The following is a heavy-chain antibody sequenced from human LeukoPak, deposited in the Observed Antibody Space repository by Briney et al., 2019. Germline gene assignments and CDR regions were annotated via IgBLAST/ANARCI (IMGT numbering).Heavy chain of an antibody. Sequence: SETLSLTCTVSGGSISSYYWSWIRQPAGKGLEWIGRIYTSGSTNYNPSLKSRVTISVDKSKNQFSLKLSSVTAADSAVYYCAREFQQWLVYGAFDIWGQGTMVTVSS. D-gene: IGHD6-19*01. CDR1: GGSISSYY. CDR2: IYTSGST. V-gene: IGHV4-4*07. J-gene: IGHJ3*02. CDR3: AREFQQWLVYGAFDI.